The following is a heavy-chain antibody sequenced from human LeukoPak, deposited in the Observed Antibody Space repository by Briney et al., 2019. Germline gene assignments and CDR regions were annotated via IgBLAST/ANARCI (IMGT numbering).Heavy chain of an antibody. CDR2: ISGNSSTI. CDR3: VKDKNYYGSGNAHFDF. D-gene: IGHD3-10*01. J-gene: IGHJ4*02. V-gene: IGHV3-48*04. Sequence: GGSLRLSCAASGFAFSSYSMNWVRQAPGKGLECLSYISGNSSTIYYSDSVKGRFTVSRDNAKSSLYLQMNSLRTEDTAFYYCVKDKNYYGSGNAHFDFWGQGTLVTVSS. CDR1: GFAFSSYS.